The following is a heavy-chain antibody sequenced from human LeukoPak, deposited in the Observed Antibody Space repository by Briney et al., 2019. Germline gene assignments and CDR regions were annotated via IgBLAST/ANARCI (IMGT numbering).Heavy chain of an antibody. CDR3: TSPIPFTEADV. CDR2: IRSKAYGGTT. CDR1: GFTFGDYA. D-gene: IGHD1-14*01. V-gene: IGHV3-49*04. Sequence: SGGSLRLSCTASGFTFGDYAMSWVRQAPGKGLEWVGSIRSKAYGGTTEYAASVKGRFTISRDDSKSVAYLQMNSLKTEDTAVYYCTSPIPFTEADVWGQGTTVTVSS. J-gene: IGHJ6*02.